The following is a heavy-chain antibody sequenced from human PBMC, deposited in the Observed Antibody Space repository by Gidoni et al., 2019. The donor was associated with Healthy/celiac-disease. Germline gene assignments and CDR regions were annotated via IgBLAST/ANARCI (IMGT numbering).Heavy chain of an antibody. Sequence: EVQLVESGGGLVTPGGSLRLSCAASGFTVSNAWMRWVRQAPGKGLEWVGRIKSKTDGWTTDYAAPVKGRFTISRDDSKNTLYLQMNSLKTEDTAVYYCTTGSLDIVVVPAQDHAFDIWGQGTMVTVSS. V-gene: IGHV3-15*01. D-gene: IGHD2-2*01. CDR2: IKSKTDGWTT. J-gene: IGHJ3*02. CDR1: GFTVSNAW. CDR3: TTGSLDIVVVPAQDHAFDI.